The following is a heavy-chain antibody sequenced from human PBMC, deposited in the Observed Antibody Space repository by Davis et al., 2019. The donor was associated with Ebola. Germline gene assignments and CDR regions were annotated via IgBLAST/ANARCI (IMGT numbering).Heavy chain of an antibody. J-gene: IGHJ4*02. D-gene: IGHD1-26*01. CDR3: AKARAMGATTYFDH. CDR1: GFPFLDYG. Sequence: GESLKIPCAASGFPFLDYGMSWVRQAPGRGLEWVSTIRGSGRTATYADSVRGRFTISRDRGSATVYLEMNSLRVEDTGVYYCAKARAMGATTYFDHWGQGSLVSVSP. CDR2: IRGSGRTA. V-gene: IGHV3-23*01.